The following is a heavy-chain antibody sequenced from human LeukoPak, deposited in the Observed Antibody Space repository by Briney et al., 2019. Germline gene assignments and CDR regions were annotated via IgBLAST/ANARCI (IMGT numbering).Heavy chain of an antibody. J-gene: IGHJ4*02. CDR2: INHSGNT. D-gene: IGHD5-24*01. Sequence: PSETLSLTCAVYGESFSSYYWSWIRQPPGKGLEWIGEINHSGNTYYNPSLKSRVTISVDTSKNQFSLKLSSVTAADTAVYYCARVDGDGYNIPDYWGQGTLVTVSS. CDR3: ARVDGDGYNIPDY. CDR1: GESFSSYY. V-gene: IGHV4-34*01.